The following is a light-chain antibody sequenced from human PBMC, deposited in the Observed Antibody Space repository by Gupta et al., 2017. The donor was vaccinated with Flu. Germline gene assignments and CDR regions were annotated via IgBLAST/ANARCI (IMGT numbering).Light chain of an antibody. CDR3: CSYTGNSIPWV. CDR2: EVS. V-gene: IGLV2-14*01. J-gene: IGLJ3*02. CDR1: SSDIGDYNS. Sequence: QSALTQPASVSGSPGQSIPISCTGTSSDIGDYNSVSVSWYQQYPGEAPKLMIYEVSNRPSGVSNRFSGSKSGNTASLTISGLQTEDEADYYCCSYTGNSIPWVFGGGTKLTVL.